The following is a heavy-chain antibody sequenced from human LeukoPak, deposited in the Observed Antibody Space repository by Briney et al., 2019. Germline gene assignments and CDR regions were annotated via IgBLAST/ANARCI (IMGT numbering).Heavy chain of an antibody. D-gene: IGHD1-26*01. CDR1: GYSFTTYW. Sequence: GESLKISCKGSGYSFTTYWIGWVRQMPGKGLEWMGIIYPGDSETTYSPSFQGQVTISADKSISTAYLQWSRLKASDTAIYYCARRLSGATHDYWGQGTLVTVSS. V-gene: IGHV5-51*01. CDR3: ARRLSGATHDY. CDR2: IYPGDSET. J-gene: IGHJ4*02.